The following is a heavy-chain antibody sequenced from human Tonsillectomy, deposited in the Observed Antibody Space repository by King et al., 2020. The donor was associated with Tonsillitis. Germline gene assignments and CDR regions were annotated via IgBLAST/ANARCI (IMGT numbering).Heavy chain of an antibody. V-gene: IGHV3-30*18. CDR1: GFTFSNYG. D-gene: IGHD1-14*01. CDR3: AKVGIGVSDWYFDL. CDR2: IAYDASYE. J-gene: IGHJ2*01. Sequence: VQLVESGGGVVQPGRSLRLSCAASGFTFSNYGMHWLRQAPGKGLEWVALIAYDASYENYADSVKGRFAISRDNSKNTLHLEMHSLRVEDTAVYYCAKVGIGVSDWYFDLWGRGTLVTVSS.